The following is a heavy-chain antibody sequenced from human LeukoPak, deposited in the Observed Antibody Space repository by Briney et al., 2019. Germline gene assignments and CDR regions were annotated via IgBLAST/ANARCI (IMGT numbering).Heavy chain of an antibody. CDR1: GYTFTSYA. CDR3: ARVEDIVGATPFDY. V-gene: IGHV7-4-1*02. CDR2: INTNTGNP. D-gene: IGHD1-26*01. J-gene: IGHJ4*02. Sequence: ASVKVSCKASGYTFTSYAMSWVRQAPGQGLEWMGWINTNTGNPTYAQGFTGRFVFSLDTSVSTAYLQISSLKAEDTAVYYCARVEDIVGATPFDYWGQGTLVTVSS.